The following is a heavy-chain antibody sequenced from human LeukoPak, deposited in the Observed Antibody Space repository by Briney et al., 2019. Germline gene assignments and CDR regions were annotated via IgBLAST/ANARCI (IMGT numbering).Heavy chain of an antibody. D-gene: IGHD1-26*01. CDR1: EFSVGSNY. CDR3: TRFLDSGSFLSPFDY. V-gene: IGHV3-49*04. Sequence: QPGGSLRLSCAASEFSVGSNYMTWVRQAPGKGLEWVGFIRSKAYGGTTEYAASVKGRFTNSRDDSKSIAYLQMNSLKTEDTAVYYCTRFLDSGSFLSPFDYWGQGTLVTVSS. CDR2: IRSKAYGGTT. J-gene: IGHJ4*02.